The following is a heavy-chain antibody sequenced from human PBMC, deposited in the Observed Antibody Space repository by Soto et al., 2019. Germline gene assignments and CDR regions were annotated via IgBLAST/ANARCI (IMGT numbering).Heavy chain of an antibody. CDR2: IYYSGST. CDR1: GGSISSYY. V-gene: IGHV4-59*01. CDR3: ARENWEGFDY. D-gene: IGHD7-27*01. J-gene: IGHJ4*02. Sequence: SETLSLTCTVSGGSISSYYWSWIRQPPGKGLEWIGYIYYSGSTNYNPSLKSRVTISVDTSKNQFSLKLSSVTAADTAVYYCARENWEGFDYWGQGTLVTDSS.